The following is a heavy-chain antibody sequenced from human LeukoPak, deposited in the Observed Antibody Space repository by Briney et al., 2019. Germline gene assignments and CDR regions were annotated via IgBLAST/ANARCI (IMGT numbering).Heavy chain of an antibody. J-gene: IGHJ4*02. D-gene: IGHD5-12*01. Sequence: PSETLSLTCTVSGGSISSYYWSWIRQPPGKGLEWIGYIYYSGSTNYNPSLKSRVTISVDTSKNQFSLKLSSVTAADTAVYYCARALTGSGYGSIDYWGQGTLVTVSS. CDR1: GGSISSYY. CDR2: IYYSGST. CDR3: ARALTGSGYGSIDY. V-gene: IGHV4-59*01.